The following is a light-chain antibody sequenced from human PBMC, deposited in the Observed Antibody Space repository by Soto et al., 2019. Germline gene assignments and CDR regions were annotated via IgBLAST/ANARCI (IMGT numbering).Light chain of an antibody. V-gene: IGLV2-14*01. CDR1: SSDVGGYNY. CDR3: SSYTSSTTLYV. J-gene: IGLJ1*01. Sequence: QSVPTQAASVSGSPGQSITISCTGTSSDVGGYNYVSWYQQYPGKAPKLMIYDVSNRPSGVSNRFSGSKSGNTASLTISGLQAEDEADYYCSSYTSSTTLYVFGTGTKVTVL. CDR2: DVS.